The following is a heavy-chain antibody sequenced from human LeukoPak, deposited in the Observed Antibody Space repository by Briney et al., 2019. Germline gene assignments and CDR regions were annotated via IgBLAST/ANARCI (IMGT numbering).Heavy chain of an antibody. CDR2: VNHSGIT. J-gene: IGHJ4*02. V-gene: IGHV4-34*01. CDR3: ARLLLSGGLAS. CDR1: GGSFSGHYY. D-gene: IGHD3-3*01. Sequence: SETLSLTSAVSGGSFSGHYYWVWIRQSRGRGLEWIGEVNHSGITNYNPSLKSRVFISVDTSKNQFSLKFTSVTAADTAVYYCARLLLSGGLASSGQGSLVTVSS.